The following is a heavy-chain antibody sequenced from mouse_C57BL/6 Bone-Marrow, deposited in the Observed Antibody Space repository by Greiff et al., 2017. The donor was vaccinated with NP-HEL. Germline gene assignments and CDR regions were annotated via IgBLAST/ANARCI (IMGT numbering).Heavy chain of an antibody. D-gene: IGHD1-1*01. CDR3: ARDRDYGSSLYFDY. CDR1: GFTFSDYY. J-gene: IGHJ2*01. V-gene: IGHV5-16*01. Sequence: EVKVVESEGGLVQPGSSMKLSCTASGFTFSDYYMAWVRQVPEKGLEWVANINYDGSSTYYLDSLKSRFIISRDNAKNILYLQMSSLKSEDTATYYGARDRDYGSSLYFDYWGQGTTLTVSS. CDR2: INYDGSST.